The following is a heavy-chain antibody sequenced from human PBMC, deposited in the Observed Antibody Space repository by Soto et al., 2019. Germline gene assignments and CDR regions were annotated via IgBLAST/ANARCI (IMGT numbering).Heavy chain of an antibody. Sequence: VQLVQSGAEVKKPGSSVKVSCKTSGGTFSSSAISWVRQAPGQGLEWMGGIIPNFGTAYYAQKFQGRVTITADESTSTAYMELSNLRSEDTAVYYCARRHGYSYFDQWGQGTLVTVSS. D-gene: IGHD5-18*01. CDR2: IIPNFGTA. CDR3: ARRHGYSYFDQ. CDR1: GGTFSSSA. J-gene: IGHJ4*02. V-gene: IGHV1-69*01.